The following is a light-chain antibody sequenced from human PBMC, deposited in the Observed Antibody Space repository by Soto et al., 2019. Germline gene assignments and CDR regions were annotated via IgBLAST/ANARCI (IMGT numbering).Light chain of an antibody. CDR1: QSVSSN. V-gene: IGKV3-15*01. Sequence: EIVMTQSPATLSVSPGERATLSCRASQSVSSNFAWYQQKPGQAPRLLIYGASTRATGIPARFSASASGTEFTLTISSLQSEDFAVYFCQHYHHWPWTFGQGTKVEIK. J-gene: IGKJ1*01. CDR3: QHYHHWPWT. CDR2: GAS.